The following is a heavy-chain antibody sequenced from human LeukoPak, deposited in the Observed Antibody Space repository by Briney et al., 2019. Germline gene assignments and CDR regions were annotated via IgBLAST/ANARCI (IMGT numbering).Heavy chain of an antibody. CDR1: GFTFDDYG. J-gene: IGHJ4*02. CDR3: ARGGRYDILTGYSFDY. D-gene: IGHD3-9*01. V-gene: IGHV3-20*04. Sequence: GGSLRLSCAASGFTFDDYGMSWVRRAPGKGLEWVSGINWNGGSTGYADSVKGRFTISRDNAKNSLYLQMNSLRAEDTALYYCARGGRYDILTGYSFDYWGQGTLVTVSS. CDR2: INWNGGST.